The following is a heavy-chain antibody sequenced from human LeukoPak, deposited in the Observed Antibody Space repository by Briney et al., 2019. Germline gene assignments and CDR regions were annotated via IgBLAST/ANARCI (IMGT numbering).Heavy chain of an antibody. CDR2: ISGGGGST. Sequence: PGGSLRLSCAASGFTFSSYAMSWVRQAPGKGLEWVSAISGGGGSTYYADSVKGRFTISRDNSKNTMYVQMNSLRAEDTAVYYCAKVPSGRYCSGGSCYFDYWGQGTLVTVSS. CDR1: GFTFSSYA. J-gene: IGHJ4*02. V-gene: IGHV3-23*01. D-gene: IGHD2-15*01. CDR3: AKVPSGRYCSGGSCYFDY.